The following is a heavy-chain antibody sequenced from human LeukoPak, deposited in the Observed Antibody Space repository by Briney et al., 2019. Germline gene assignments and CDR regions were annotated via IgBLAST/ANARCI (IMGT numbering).Heavy chain of an antibody. CDR2: ANGDGTST. CDR1: GFTFSSYW. D-gene: IGHD2-2*01. Sequence: PGGSLRLSCATSGFTFSSYWMHWVRQVPGKGLVWVSRANGDGTSTSYADSVQGRFTISRDNAKNTLYLYMNSLRGDDTAIYFCVRSCSSGSCYGYKDYWGQGTLVPVSS. V-gene: IGHV3-74*01. CDR3: VRSCSSGSCYGYKDY. J-gene: IGHJ4*02.